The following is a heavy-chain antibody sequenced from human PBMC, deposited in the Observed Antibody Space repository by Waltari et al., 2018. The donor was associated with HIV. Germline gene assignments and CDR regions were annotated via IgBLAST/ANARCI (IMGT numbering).Heavy chain of an antibody. Sequence: QVQLVQSGAEVKKPGASVKVSCKASAYTFTRYALHWVRQAPGQRLEWMGWINAGNGNTEYSQNFQGRVTMTRDTSASTAYMELSSLRSEDTAVYYCARGASGYSYGDWGQGTLVTVSS. CDR3: ARGASGYSYGD. D-gene: IGHD5-18*01. V-gene: IGHV1-3*01. CDR1: AYTFTRYA. J-gene: IGHJ4*02. CDR2: INAGNGNT.